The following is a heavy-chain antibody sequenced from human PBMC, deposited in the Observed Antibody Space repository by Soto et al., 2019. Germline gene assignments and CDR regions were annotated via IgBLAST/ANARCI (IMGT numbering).Heavy chain of an antibody. D-gene: IGHD5-12*01. CDR2: IKQDGSEK. Sequence: GGSLRLSCAASGFTFSGYWMSWVRQAPGKGLEWVANIKQDGSEKYYVDSVKGRFTISRDNAKNSLYLQMNSLRAEDTAVYYCARDDSGYDLYMDVWGKGTTVTVSS. J-gene: IGHJ6*03. CDR3: ARDDSGYDLYMDV. CDR1: GFTFSGYW. V-gene: IGHV3-7*01.